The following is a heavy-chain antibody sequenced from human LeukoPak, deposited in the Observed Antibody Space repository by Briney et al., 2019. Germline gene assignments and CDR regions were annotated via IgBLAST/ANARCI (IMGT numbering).Heavy chain of an antibody. D-gene: IGHD3-10*01. Sequence: GGSLRLSCAASGFTFSGYAMTWVRQAPGKGLEWVSGINDSGDSTSYADSVKGRFTISRDNSKNTLYLQMNSLRAEDTAVYYCARPFYFGSGSYVDYWGRGTLVTVSS. CDR3: ARPFYFGSGSYVDY. CDR2: INDSGDST. V-gene: IGHV3-23*01. CDR1: GFTFSGYA. J-gene: IGHJ4*02.